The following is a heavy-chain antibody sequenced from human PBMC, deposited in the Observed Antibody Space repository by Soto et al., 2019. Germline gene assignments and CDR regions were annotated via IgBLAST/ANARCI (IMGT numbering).Heavy chain of an antibody. CDR1: GGTFSSYA. CDR3: ARDRPSCSGGSCYYNYFDY. Sequence: QVQLVQSGAEVKKPGSSVKVSCKASGGTFSSYAISWVRQAPGQGLEWMGGIIPIFGTATYAQKFQGRVTITADESTSTAYMELSSLRSEDTAVYYCARDRPSCSGGSCYYNYFDYWGQGTLVTVSS. D-gene: IGHD2-15*01. V-gene: IGHV1-69*01. J-gene: IGHJ4*02. CDR2: IIPIFGTA.